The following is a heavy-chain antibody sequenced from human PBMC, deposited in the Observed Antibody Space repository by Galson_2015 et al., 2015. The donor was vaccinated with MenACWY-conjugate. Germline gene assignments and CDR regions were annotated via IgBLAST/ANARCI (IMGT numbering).Heavy chain of an antibody. CDR3: ATSRSFDY. J-gene: IGHJ4*02. V-gene: IGHV3-74*01. Sequence: SLRLSCAASGFTFSSYWMHWVRQASGKGLVWVSGINSDGSSTTYADSVKGRFTISRDNAKNTLYLQMNTLRAKDTAVYYCATSRSFDYWGQGTLVTVSS. CDR1: GFTFSSYW. D-gene: IGHD6-6*01. CDR2: INSDGSST.